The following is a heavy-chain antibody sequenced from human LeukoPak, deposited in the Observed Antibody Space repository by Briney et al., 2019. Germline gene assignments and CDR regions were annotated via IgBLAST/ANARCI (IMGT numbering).Heavy chain of an antibody. CDR2: MNPNSGNT. CDR1: GYTFTSYD. Sequence: GASVKVSCKASGYTFTSYDINWVRQATGQGLECMGWMNPNSGNTGYAQKFQGRGTMTRNTSISTAYMELSSLRSEDTAAYYCARDYDSSGYEVDYWGQGTLVTVSS. J-gene: IGHJ4*02. CDR3: ARDYDSSGYEVDY. V-gene: IGHV1-8*01. D-gene: IGHD3-22*01.